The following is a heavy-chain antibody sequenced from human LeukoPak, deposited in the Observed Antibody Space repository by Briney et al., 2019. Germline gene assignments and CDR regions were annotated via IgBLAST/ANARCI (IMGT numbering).Heavy chain of an antibody. CDR1: GYTFTSYD. D-gene: IGHD3-22*01. CDR2: MNPNSGNT. J-gene: IGHJ5*02. CDR3: AGGFGDSSGYSP. Sequence: PQASVKVSCKASGYTFTSYDINWVRQATGQGLEWMGWMNPNSGNTGYAQKFQGRVTITRNTSISTAYMELSSLRSEDTAVYYCAGGFGDSSGYSPWGQGTLVTVSS. V-gene: IGHV1-8*03.